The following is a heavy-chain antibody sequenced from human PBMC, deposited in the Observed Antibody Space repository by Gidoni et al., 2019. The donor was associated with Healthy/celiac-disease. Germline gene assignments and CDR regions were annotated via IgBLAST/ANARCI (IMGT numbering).Heavy chain of an antibody. CDR2: IYYSGST. Sequence: QLQLQESGPGLVKPSETLSLTCTVSGGSISSSSYYWVWIRQPPGKGLEWIGSIYYSGSTYYNPSLKSRVTIAVDTSKNQFSLKLSSVTAADTAVYYCASAEDYYDSSGYSVDAFDIWGQGTMVTVSS. CDR1: GGSISSSSYY. D-gene: IGHD3-22*01. J-gene: IGHJ3*02. CDR3: ASAEDYYDSSGYSVDAFDI. V-gene: IGHV4-39*01.